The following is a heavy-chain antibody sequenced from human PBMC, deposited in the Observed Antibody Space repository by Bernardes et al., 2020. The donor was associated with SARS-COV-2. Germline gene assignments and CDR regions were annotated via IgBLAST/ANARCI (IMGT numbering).Heavy chain of an antibody. D-gene: IGHD3-3*01. J-gene: IGHJ4*02. CDR3: ARAVTIFGVVIANFDY. CDR1: GGSISSVGYY. V-gene: IGHV4-31*03. Sequence: SETLSLTCTVSGGSISSVGYYWSWLRQHPGKGLEWIGYIYYSGSTYYNPSLKSRVTISVDTSKNQFSLKLSSVTAADTAVYYCARAVTIFGVVIANFDYWGQGTLVTVSS. CDR2: IYYSGST.